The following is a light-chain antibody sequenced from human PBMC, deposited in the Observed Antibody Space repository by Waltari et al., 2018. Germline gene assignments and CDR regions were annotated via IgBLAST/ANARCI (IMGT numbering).Light chain of an antibody. V-gene: IGLV1-44*01. CDR2: GNS. J-gene: IGLJ3*02. Sequence: QSALTQEASVSGTVGQKVTLSCIGNSNNIGKYAVAWYQQISHGTPKTLMFGNSLSSGIPDRFVGSKSGTTASLTISGLQPEDEAVYYCSTWDYSLTTGLFGGGTKLTVI. CDR1: SNNIGKYA. CDR3: STWDYSLTTGL.